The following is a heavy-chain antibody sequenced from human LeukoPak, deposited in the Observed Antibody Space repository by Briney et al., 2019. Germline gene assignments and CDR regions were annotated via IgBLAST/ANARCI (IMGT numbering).Heavy chain of an antibody. CDR3: ATDSGYDSHAFDI. V-gene: IGHV1-69*04. D-gene: IGHD5-12*01. CDR1: GGTFSSYA. Sequence: SVNVSCKASGGTFSSYAISWVRQAPGQGLEWRGRIMPILGIANYAQKFQGRVTITADKSTSTAYMELSSLRSEDTAVYYCATDSGYDSHAFDIWGQGTMVTVSS. J-gene: IGHJ3*02. CDR2: IMPILGIA.